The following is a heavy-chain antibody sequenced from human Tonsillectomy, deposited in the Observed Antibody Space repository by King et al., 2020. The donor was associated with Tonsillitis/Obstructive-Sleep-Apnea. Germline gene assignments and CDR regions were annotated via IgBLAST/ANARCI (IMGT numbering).Heavy chain of an antibody. D-gene: IGHD2-8*01. CDR3: AREGAVMNAFDI. J-gene: IGHJ3*02. Sequence: VQLQESGPGLVKPSETLSLTCTVSGGSISSYYWSWIRQSPGKGLEWIGYIDYSGSTNNNPSLKSRVTISVDTSKNQFSLKLSSVTAADTAVYYCAREGAVMNAFDIWGQGTMVTVSS. V-gene: IGHV4-59*01. CDR1: GGSISSYY. CDR2: IDYSGST.